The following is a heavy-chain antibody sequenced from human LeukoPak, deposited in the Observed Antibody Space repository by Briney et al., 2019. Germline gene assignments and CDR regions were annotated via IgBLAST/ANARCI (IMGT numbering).Heavy chain of an antibody. J-gene: IGHJ3*02. D-gene: IGHD2/OR15-2a*01. CDR1: GFTFSSYA. CDR2: ISWNSGSI. V-gene: IGHV3-9*01. Sequence: GGSLRLSCAASGFTFSSYAMSWVRQAPGKGLEWVSGISWNSGSIGYADSVKGRFTISRDNAKNSLYLQMNSLRAEDTALYYRAKALERRINAFDIWGQGTMVTVSS. CDR3: AKALERRINAFDI.